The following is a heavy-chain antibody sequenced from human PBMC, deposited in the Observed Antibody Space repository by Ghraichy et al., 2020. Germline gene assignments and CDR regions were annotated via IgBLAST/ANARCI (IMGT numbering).Heavy chain of an antibody. Sequence: SENLSLTCTVSGGSISSYYWSWIRQPPGKGLEWIGYIYYSGSTNYNPSLKSRVTLSVDTSKNQFSLKLSSVTAADTAVYYCAREDQGGMDVWGQGTTVTVSS. CDR2: IYYSGST. D-gene: IGHD2-2*01. V-gene: IGHV4-59*01. CDR1: GGSISSYY. J-gene: IGHJ6*02. CDR3: AREDQGGMDV.